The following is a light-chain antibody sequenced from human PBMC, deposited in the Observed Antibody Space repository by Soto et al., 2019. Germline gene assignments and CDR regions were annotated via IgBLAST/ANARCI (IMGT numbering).Light chain of an antibody. CDR2: GAS. Sequence: EIVMTQSPATLSVSPGERATLSCRASQSVSSNLDWYQQKPGQAPRLLIYGASTRATGIPARFSGSGSGKEFTLTISSLQSEDFAVDYCQQYNNWPLTFGGGTKVEIK. CDR1: QSVSSN. CDR3: QQYNNWPLT. J-gene: IGKJ4*01. V-gene: IGKV3-15*01.